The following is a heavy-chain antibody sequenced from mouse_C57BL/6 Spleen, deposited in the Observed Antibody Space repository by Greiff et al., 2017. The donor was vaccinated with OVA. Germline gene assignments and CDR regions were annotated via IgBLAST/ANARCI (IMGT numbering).Heavy chain of an antibody. CDR1: GYSITSGYD. CDR3: ARSDPYYYAMDY. CDR2: ISYSGST. V-gene: IGHV3-1*01. J-gene: IGHJ4*01. Sequence: DVQLVESGPGMVKPSQSLSLTCTVTGYSITSGYDWHWIRHFPGNKLEWMGYISYSGSTNYNPSLKSRISITHDTSKNHFFLKLNSVTTEDTATYYCARSDPYYYAMDYWGQGTSVTVSS.